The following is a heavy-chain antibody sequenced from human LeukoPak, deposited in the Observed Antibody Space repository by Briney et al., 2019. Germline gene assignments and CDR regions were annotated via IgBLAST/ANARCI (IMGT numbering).Heavy chain of an antibody. Sequence: ALVKVSCKASGYTFTGYYMHWVRQAPGQGREWMRWINPNSGGTNYAQKFQGRVTMTRDTTSSTAYMALSSLRSEDTAVYYCARGRWQWLPDYWGQGTLVTVSS. CDR1: GYTFTGYY. D-gene: IGHD6-19*01. CDR3: ARGRWQWLPDY. J-gene: IGHJ4*02. V-gene: IGHV1-2*02. CDR2: INPNSGGT.